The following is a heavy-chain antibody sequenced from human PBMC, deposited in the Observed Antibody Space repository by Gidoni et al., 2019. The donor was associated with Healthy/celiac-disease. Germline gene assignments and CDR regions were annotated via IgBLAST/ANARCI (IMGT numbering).Heavy chain of an antibody. CDR1: GFTFSSSS. J-gene: IGHJ4*02. V-gene: IGHV3-21*01. CDR2: ISSSSSYI. CDR3: AREGEYCSSTSCYNYFDY. Sequence: EVQLVESGGGLVKPGGSLRLSCAASGFTFSSSSMNWVRPAPGKGLEWVSSISSSSSYIYYADSVKGRFTISRDNAKNSLYLQMNSLRAEDTAVYYCAREGEYCSSTSCYNYFDYWGQGTLVTVSS. D-gene: IGHD2-2*02.